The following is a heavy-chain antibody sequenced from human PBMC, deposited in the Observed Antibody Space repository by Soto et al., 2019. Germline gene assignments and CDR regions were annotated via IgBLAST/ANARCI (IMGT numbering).Heavy chain of an antibody. CDR1: GFTFSTYA. CDR3: AKRISPPPAVFAFDI. CDR2: ITGSGDRT. J-gene: IGHJ3*02. Sequence: TGGSLRLSCAASGFTFSTYAMSWVRQAPGEGLERVSAITGSGDRTYLADSVTGRFTISKHNPKNTLYLQMNSLRVEDTALYYCAKRISPPPAVFAFDIWGQGTMVTVS. V-gene: IGHV3-23*01. D-gene: IGHD2-15*01.